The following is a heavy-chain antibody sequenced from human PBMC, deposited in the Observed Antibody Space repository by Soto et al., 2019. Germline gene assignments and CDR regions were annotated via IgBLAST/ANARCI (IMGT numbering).Heavy chain of an antibody. CDR3: AADPFTHSSSWEYCQH. CDR2: IVVGSGNT. V-gene: IGHV1-58*02. CDR1: GFTFTSCA. J-gene: IGHJ1*01. Sequence: QMQLVQSGPEVKKPGTSVKVSCKASGFTFTSCAMQWVRQARGQRLEWIGWIVVGSGNTNYAQKFQERVTITRDMSTSTAYMERSSLRSEDTAVYYCAADPFTHSSSWEYCQHWGQGTLVTVSS. D-gene: IGHD6-13*01.